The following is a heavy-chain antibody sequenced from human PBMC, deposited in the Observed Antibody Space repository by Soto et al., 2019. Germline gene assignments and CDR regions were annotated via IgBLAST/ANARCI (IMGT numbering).Heavy chain of an antibody. J-gene: IGHJ5*02. Sequence: QITLKESGPTLVKPTQTLTLTCTFSGFSLSTSGVGVGWIRQPPGKALEWLALIYWDDDKRYSPSLKSRLTITNDTSKNQVVLTMTNMDPVDTATYYCAHSSAGTYVVWFDPWGQGTLVTVSS. D-gene: IGHD1-7*01. V-gene: IGHV2-5*02. CDR1: GFSLSTSGVG. CDR2: IYWDDDK. CDR3: AHSSAGTYVVWFDP.